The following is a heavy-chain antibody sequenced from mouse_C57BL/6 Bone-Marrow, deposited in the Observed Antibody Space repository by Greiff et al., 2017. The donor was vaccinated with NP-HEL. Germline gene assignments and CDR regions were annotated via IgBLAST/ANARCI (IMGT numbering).Heavy chain of an antibody. CDR2: IFPGSGST. D-gene: IGHD1-1*01. V-gene: IGHV1-55*01. J-gene: IGHJ4*01. CDR1: GYTFTSYW. CDR3: ARYRSYYYALYAMDD. Sequence: VQLQQPGAELVKPGASVKMSCKASGYTFTSYWITWVKQRPGQGLEWIGDIFPGSGSTNYNEKFKSKATLTVDTSSSTAYMKLSSLTSEDSAVYYCARYRSYYYALYAMDDWGQGTSVTVSS.